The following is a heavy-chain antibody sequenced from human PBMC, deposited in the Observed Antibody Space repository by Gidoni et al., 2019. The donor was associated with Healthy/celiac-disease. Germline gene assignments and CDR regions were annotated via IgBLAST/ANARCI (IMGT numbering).Heavy chain of an antibody. V-gene: IGHV3-30*04. CDR1: GFTFRSYA. D-gene: IGHD5-12*01. CDR2: ISYDGSNK. CDR3: ARDTRDGYNRYFDY. J-gene: IGHJ4*02. Sequence: HVQLVESGGGVVQPGRSLRLSCASSGFTFRSYAMHWVRQAQGKGLEWVAVISYDGSNKYYADSVKGRFTISRDNSKNTLYLQMNSLRAEDTAVYYCARDTRDGYNRYFDYWGQGTLVTVSS.